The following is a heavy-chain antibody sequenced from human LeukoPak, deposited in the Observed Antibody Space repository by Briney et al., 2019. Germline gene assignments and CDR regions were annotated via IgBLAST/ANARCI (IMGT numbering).Heavy chain of an antibody. D-gene: IGHD5-24*01. Sequence: GGSLRLSCAASRFSFSSYGMHWVRQAPGKGLEWVAVMEYDGSKKYYADSVKGRFTISRDNSKNTLYLQMNSLRAEDTAVYYCARDFSLQLFDYWGQGTLVTVFS. V-gene: IGHV3-33*01. CDR1: RFSFSSYG. CDR3: ARDFSLQLFDY. CDR2: MEYDGSKK. J-gene: IGHJ4*02.